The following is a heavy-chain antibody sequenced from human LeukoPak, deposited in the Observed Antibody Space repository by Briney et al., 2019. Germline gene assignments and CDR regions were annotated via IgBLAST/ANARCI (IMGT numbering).Heavy chain of an antibody. D-gene: IGHD2-2*01. J-gene: IGHJ6*03. CDR3: ARTTEGYCSSASCFGFSYSYYMDV. CDR2: IYYSGST. Sequence: SETLSLTCTVSGGSISSYYWSWIRQPPGKGLEWIGYIYYSGSTNYNPSLRSRVTISVDTSKNQFSLKLSSVIAADTAVYYCARTTEGYCSSASCFGFSYSYYMDVWGKGTTVTISS. V-gene: IGHV4-59*01. CDR1: GGSISSYY.